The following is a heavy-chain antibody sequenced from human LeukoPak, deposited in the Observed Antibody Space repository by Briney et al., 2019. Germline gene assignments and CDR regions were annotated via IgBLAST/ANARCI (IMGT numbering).Heavy chain of an antibody. CDR3: ARGACGGDCYYPY. CDR1: GGSISSYY. Sequence: TSETLSLTCTVSGGSISSYYWSWIRQPPGKGLERIGYIYYSGSTNYNPSLKSRVTISVDTSKNQFSLKLSSVTAADTAVYYCARGACGGDCYYPYWGQGTLVTVSS. J-gene: IGHJ4*02. V-gene: IGHV4-59*01. D-gene: IGHD2-21*02. CDR2: IYYSGST.